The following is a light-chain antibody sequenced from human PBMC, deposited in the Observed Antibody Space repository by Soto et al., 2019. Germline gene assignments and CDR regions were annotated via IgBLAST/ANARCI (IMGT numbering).Light chain of an antibody. V-gene: IGKV1-5*03. J-gene: IGKJ5*01. CDR2: KAS. Sequence: DIQMTQSPSTLSASVGDRVTITCRASQSISSWLAWYQQKPGKAPNLLIYKASSLETGLPSRFSGSGSGTEFTLTISSLQPDDFETYYCQQYNSYSTFGQGTRLEIK. CDR3: QQYNSYST. CDR1: QSISSW.